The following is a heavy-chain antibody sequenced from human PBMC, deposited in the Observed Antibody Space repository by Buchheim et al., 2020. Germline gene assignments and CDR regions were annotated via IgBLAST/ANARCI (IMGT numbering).Heavy chain of an antibody. CDR3: ARDNFGDYGDYIPFDY. CDR1: GFTFSSYE. CDR2: ISSSGSTI. J-gene: IGHJ4*02. Sequence: EVQLVESGGGLVQPGGSLRLSCAASGFTFSSYEMNWVRQAPGKGLEWVSYISSSGSTIYYADSVKGRFTISRDNAKNSLSLQMNSLRAEDTAVYYCARDNFGDYGDYIPFDYWGQGTL. D-gene: IGHD4-17*01. V-gene: IGHV3-48*03.